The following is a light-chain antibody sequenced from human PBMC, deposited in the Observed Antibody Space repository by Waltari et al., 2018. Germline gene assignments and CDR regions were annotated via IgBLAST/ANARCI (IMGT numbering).Light chain of an antibody. CDR3: CSYAGSSTYV. CDR1: SSDVGGYNY. J-gene: IGLJ1*01. CDR2: DVS. Sequence: QSALTQPASVSGSPGQSITISCPGTSSDVGGYNYVYWYQQHPGKAPKLMSYDVSKRPSGVSNRFSGSKSGNTASLTISGLQAEDEADYYCCSYAGSSTYVFGTGTKVTVL. V-gene: IGLV2-23*02.